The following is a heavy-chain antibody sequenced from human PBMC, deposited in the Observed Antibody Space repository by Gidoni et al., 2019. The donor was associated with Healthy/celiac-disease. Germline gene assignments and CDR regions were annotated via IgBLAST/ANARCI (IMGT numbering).Heavy chain of an antibody. D-gene: IGHD3-9*01. CDR3: AHDQMAILTGYYVGGWFDP. Sequence: QITLKESGPTLVKPTQTLTLTCTFSGFSLSTSGVGVGWIRQPPGKALEWLALIYWDDDKRYSPSLKSRLTITKDTSKNQVVLTMTNMDPVDTATYYCAHDQMAILTGYYVGGWFDPWGQGTLVTVSS. J-gene: IGHJ5*02. CDR2: IYWDDDK. CDR1: GFSLSTSGVG. V-gene: IGHV2-5*02.